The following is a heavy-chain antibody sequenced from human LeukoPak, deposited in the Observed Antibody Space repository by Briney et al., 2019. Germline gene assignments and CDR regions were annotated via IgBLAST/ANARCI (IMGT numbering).Heavy chain of an antibody. CDR2: INPNSGGT. D-gene: IGHD6-19*01. CDR1: GYTFTGYY. CDR3: AREGGSSGWYWVDY. V-gene: IGHV1-2*06. Sequence: GASVKVSCKASGYTFTGYYMHWVRQAPGQGLEWMGRINPNSGGTNYAQKFQGGVTMTRDTSISTAYMELSRLRSDDTAVYYCAREGGSSGWYWVDYWGQGTLVTVSS. J-gene: IGHJ4*02.